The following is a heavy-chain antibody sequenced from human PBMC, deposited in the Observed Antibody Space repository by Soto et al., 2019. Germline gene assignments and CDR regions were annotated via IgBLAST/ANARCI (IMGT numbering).Heavy chain of an antibody. D-gene: IGHD3-22*01. V-gene: IGHV4-30-2*01. J-gene: IGHJ5*02. CDR1: VGSISSGGYS. CDR3: ARGTDYDSSGYPFDP. Sequence: TLSLTCAVSVGSISSGGYSWSWVLQPPGKGLEWIGYIYHSGSTYYNPSLKSRVTISVDRSKNQFSLKLSSVTAADTAVYYCARGTDYDSSGYPFDPWGQGTLVTVSS. CDR2: IYHSGST.